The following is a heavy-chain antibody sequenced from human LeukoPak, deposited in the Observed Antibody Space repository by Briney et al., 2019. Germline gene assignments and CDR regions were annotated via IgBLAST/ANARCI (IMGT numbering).Heavy chain of an antibody. D-gene: IGHD4-17*01. CDR3: ARTHDYGDYPTTYFDF. J-gene: IGHJ4*02. CDR1: GGSINSYY. CDR2: IYNSGST. Sequence: SETLSLTCTVSGGSINSYYWSWIRQPPGKGLEWIGYIYNSGSTNYNPSLRSRVTISVDTSKNQFSLKLSSVTAADTAVYYCARTHDYGDYPTTYFDFWGQGTLVTVSS. V-gene: IGHV4-59*01.